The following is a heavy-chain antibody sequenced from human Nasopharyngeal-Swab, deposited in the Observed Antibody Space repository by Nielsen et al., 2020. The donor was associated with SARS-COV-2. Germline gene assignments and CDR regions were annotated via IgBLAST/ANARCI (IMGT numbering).Heavy chain of an antibody. CDR3: AKYLGSGSYQAFCDY. J-gene: IGHJ4*01. CDR2: IGAAGNT. D-gene: IGHD1-26*01. CDR1: GFTFSDYY. V-gene: IGHV3-23*01. Sequence: GESLKISCAASGFTFSDYYMSWVRQAPGMGLEWVSVIGAAGNTIYADSVKGRFTISRDNSKNTVYLQMNSLRAEDTAVYYCAKYLGSGSYQAFCDYWGHGTLVTVSS.